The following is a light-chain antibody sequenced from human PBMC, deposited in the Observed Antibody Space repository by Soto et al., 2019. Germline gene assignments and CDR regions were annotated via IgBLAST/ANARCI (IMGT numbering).Light chain of an antibody. CDR3: SSYTSSIPYV. J-gene: IGLJ1*01. V-gene: IGLV2-14*01. Sequence: QSVLTQPASVSGSPGQSITISCTGTSSDVGGYNYVSWYQQHPGKAPKLMIYEVSNRPSGVSNRFSGSKSGNTASLTISGLQAEDEADYYCSSYTSSIPYVFXTGTKLTVL. CDR2: EVS. CDR1: SSDVGGYNY.